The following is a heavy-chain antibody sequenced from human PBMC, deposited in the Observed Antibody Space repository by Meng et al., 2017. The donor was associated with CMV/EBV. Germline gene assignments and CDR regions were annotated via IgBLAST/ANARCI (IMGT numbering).Heavy chain of an antibody. D-gene: IGHD5-18*01. CDR1: GGSISSYY. Sequence: QVQVPGPGPGLVNPSGPLSLTCTVLGGSISSYYWSWIRQPAGKGLEWIGRIYTSGSTNYNPSLKSRVTMSVDTSKNQFSLKLSSVTAADTAVYYCARHGDTAMVVGIDYWGQGTLVTVSS. V-gene: IGHV4-4*07. J-gene: IGHJ4*02. CDR3: ARHGDTAMVVGIDY. CDR2: IYTSGST.